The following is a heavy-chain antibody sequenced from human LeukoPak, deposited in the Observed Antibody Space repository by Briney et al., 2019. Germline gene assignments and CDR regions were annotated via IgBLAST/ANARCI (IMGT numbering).Heavy chain of an antibody. V-gene: IGHV1-18*01. Sequence: ASVKVSCKASGYTFTSYGISWVRQAPGQGLEWMGWISAYNGNTNYAQKLQGRVTMTTDTSTSTAYMELRSLRSDDTAVYYCARNSGLMNNDAFDIWGQGTMVTVSS. CDR2: ISAYNGNT. CDR3: ARNSGLMNNDAFDI. CDR1: GYTFTSYG. D-gene: IGHD6-19*01. J-gene: IGHJ3*02.